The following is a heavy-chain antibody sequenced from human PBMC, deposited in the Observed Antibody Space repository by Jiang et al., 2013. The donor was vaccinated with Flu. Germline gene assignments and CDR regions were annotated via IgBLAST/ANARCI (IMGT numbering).Heavy chain of an antibody. Sequence: SGAEVKKPGASVKVSCKASGYTFTNYGINWVRQAPGQGLEWMGWINTNTRNPTYVQGFTGRFVFSLDTSVNTAYLQINSLKAEDTAVYYCAKDSDSIARNWFDTWGQGTLVTVSS. J-gene: IGHJ5*02. CDR1: GYTFTNYG. CDR2: INTNTRNP. V-gene: IGHV7-4-1*02. D-gene: IGHD2-21*01. CDR3: AKDSDSIARNWFDT.